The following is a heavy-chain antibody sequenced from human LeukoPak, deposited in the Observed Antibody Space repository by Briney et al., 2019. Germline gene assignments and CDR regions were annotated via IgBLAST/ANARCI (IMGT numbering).Heavy chain of an antibody. D-gene: IGHD4-17*01. CDR3: ARERNYGDYGNAFDA. J-gene: IGHJ3*01. CDR1: GYTFTDYY. Sequence: ASVKVSCKASGYTFTDYYTHWMRQAPGQGLEWMGWINPKRGVTTYAQKFQGRVTMTRDTSITTAYMELTRLRSDDTTIYYCARERNYGDYGNAFDAWGQGTKVTVSS. CDR2: INPKRGVT. V-gene: IGHV1-2*02.